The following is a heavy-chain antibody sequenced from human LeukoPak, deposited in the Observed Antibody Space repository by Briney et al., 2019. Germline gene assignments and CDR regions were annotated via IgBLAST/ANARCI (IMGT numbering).Heavy chain of an antibody. CDR1: GFTFSNFA. V-gene: IGHV3-23*01. D-gene: IGHD2-2*01. CDR2: FSGSGGST. J-gene: IGHJ4*02. Sequence: GGSLRLSCAASGFTFSNFAMAWVRQVPGKGLEWVSFFSGSGGSTYYADSVKGRVTVSRDNSKNTLYLQMNNLRVADTAIYYCASRPAPSLGPLDYWGQGTLVTVSS. CDR3: ASRPAPSLGPLDY.